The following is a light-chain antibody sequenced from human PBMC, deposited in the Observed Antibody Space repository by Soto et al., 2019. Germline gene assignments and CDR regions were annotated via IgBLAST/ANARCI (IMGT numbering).Light chain of an antibody. CDR2: AAF. J-gene: IGKJ3*01. Sequence: DIQMTQSPPTLPASAGDRVTITCRASQDISRWLAWYQQKPGKAPKLLVYAAFTLQSGVPSRFSGSGSGTDFTLTISSLQPEDFATYFCQQFNSYPRTFGPGTKVDIK. CDR3: QQFNSYPRT. V-gene: IGKV1-5*01. CDR1: QDISRW.